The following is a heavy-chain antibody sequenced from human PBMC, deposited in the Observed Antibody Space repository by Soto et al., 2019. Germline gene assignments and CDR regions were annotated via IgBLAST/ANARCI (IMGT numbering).Heavy chain of an antibody. V-gene: IGHV3-23*01. D-gene: IGHD1-26*01. CDR3: AKAQWELLVGFDY. CDR2: ISGSGGST. J-gene: IGHJ4*02. Sequence: GGSLRLSCAASGFTVSSNYMSWVRQAPGKGLEWVSVISGSGGSTYYADSVKGRFTISRDNSENTLYLQMNSLRAEDTAVYYCAKAQWELLVGFDYWGQGTLVTVSS. CDR1: GFTVSSNY.